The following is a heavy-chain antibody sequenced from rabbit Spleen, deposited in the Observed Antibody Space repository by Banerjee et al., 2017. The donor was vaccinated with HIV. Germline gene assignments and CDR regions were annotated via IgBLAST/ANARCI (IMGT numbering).Heavy chain of an antibody. Sequence: QSLEESGGDLVKPGAFLTLTCTASGFSLTSSDYMCWVRQAPGKGLEWIACIDADSSAFTYYASWAKGRFTISKASSTTVTLQMTSLTAADTATYFCARASGSNTNNYGYGMDLWGPGTLVTVS. CDR3: ARASGSNTNNYGYGMDL. V-gene: IGHV1S40*01. J-gene: IGHJ6*01. D-gene: IGHD6-1*01. CDR1: GFSLTSSDY. CDR2: IDADSSAFT.